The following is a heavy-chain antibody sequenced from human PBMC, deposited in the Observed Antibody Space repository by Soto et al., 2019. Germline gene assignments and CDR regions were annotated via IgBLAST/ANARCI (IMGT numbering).Heavy chain of an antibody. V-gene: IGHV3-23*04. CDR3: AKLQRRDIQQWLQAFNV. D-gene: IGHD6-19*01. J-gene: IGHJ3*01. CDR1: GFVFSDFA. Sequence: VQLVESGGGLVRSGRSLRLSCSASGFVFSDFAMTWVRQAPGKGLEWVSTISGDGGDIYADSVKGRFTVSRDNSKNMLYLHMNSLRVDDAATYYCAKLQRRDIQQWLQAFNVWGQGTRVTVSA. CDR2: ISGDGGD.